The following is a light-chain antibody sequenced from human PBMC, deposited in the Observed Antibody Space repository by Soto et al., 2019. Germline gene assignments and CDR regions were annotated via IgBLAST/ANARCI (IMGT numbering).Light chain of an antibody. Sequence: QSVLTQSPSASASLGASVKLTCTLSSGHSSFAIAWHQQQPEKGPRYLMKLNSDGSHSTGDGIPDRFSGSRSGAERYLTISSVQSEDEADYCCQTWGTGIRVFGGGTKLTVL. CDR2: LNSDGSH. V-gene: IGLV4-69*01. J-gene: IGLJ2*01. CDR1: SGHSSFA. CDR3: QTWGTGIRV.